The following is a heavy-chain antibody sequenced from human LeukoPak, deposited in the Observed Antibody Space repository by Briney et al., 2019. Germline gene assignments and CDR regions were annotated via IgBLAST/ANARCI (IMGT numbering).Heavy chain of an antibody. CDR1: GYTLTELS. Sequence: ASVKVSCKVSGYTLTELSMHWVRQAPGKGLEWMGWISAYNGNTNYAQKLQGRVTMTTDTSTSTAYMELRSLRSDDTAVYYCARTSSRRMDVWGQGTTVTVSS. J-gene: IGHJ6*02. CDR3: ARTSSRRMDV. D-gene: IGHD6-13*01. V-gene: IGHV1-18*01. CDR2: ISAYNGNT.